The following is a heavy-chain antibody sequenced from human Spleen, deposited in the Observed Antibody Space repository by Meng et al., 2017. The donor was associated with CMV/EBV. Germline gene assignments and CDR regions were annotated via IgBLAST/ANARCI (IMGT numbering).Heavy chain of an antibody. CDR3: ARDSGTGGSTNFDY. Sequence: GSLRLSCTVSGGSISSYYWSWIRQPPGKGLEWIGYIHYTGSTNYNPSLKSRVTISIDTSKNQFSLRLTSVTAADTAVYYCARDSGTGGSTNFDYWGQGTLVTVSS. CDR1: GGSISSYY. J-gene: IGHJ4*02. V-gene: IGHV4-59*01. CDR2: IHYTGST. D-gene: IGHD1-14*01.